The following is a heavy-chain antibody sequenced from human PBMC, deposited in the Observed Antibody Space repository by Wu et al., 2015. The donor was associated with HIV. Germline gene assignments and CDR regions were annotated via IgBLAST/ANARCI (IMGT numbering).Heavy chain of an antibody. Sequence: QVQLVQSGAEVKKPGASVKVSCKASGYTFTGYYMHWVRQAPGQGLGWMGWINPNSGGTNYAQKFQGRVTMTRDTSISTAYMELSRLRSDDTAVYYCARDRGPPMTSSSWWIGGFDYWGQGTLVTVSS. CDR3: ARDRGPPMTSSSWWIGGFDY. CDR1: GYTFTGYY. J-gene: IGHJ4*02. V-gene: IGHV1-2*02. CDR2: INPNSGGT. D-gene: IGHD6-13*01.